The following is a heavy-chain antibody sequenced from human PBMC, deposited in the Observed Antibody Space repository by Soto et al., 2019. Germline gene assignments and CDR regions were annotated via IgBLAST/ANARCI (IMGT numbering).Heavy chain of an antibody. V-gene: IGHV1-18*04. CDR1: GYTFPNFG. CDR2: ISTDNGDT. Sequence: ASVKVSCKASGYTFPNFGISWVRQAPGQGLEWLGWISTDNGDTKYAQKIQARVTLTTDTATTTVYMELTSLRPDDTAVYYCTRDASGVYYDSSGYCPGAFDIWGQGTMVTVSS. J-gene: IGHJ3*02. D-gene: IGHD3-22*01. CDR3: TRDASGVYYDSSGYCPGAFDI.